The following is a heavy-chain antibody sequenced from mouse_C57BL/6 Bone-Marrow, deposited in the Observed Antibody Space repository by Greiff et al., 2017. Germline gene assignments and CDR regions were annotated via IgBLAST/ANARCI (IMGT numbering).Heavy chain of an antibody. CDR1: GYAFSSSW. J-gene: IGHJ2*01. D-gene: IGHD2-2*01. V-gene: IGHV1-82*01. CDR2: IYPGDGDT. CDR3: ARERGLWLRLDY. Sequence: QVQLQQSGPELVKPGASVKISCKASGYAFSSSWMNWVQQRPGKGLEWIGRIYPGDGDTNYNGKFQGKATLTADKSSSTAYMQLSSLTSEDSAVYFCARERGLWLRLDYGGQGTTLTVSS.